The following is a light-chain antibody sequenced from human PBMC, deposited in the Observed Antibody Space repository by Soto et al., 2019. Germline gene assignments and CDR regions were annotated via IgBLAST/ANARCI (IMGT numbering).Light chain of an antibody. CDR2: KAS. CDR3: QQYNSYWT. CDR1: QTISSW. V-gene: IGKV1-5*03. J-gene: IGKJ1*01. Sequence: DIPMTQSPSSLSGSVAVLFTIACRASQTISSWLDWYQQKPVKAPKLLIYKASTVKSGVPSRFSGSGSGTEFTLTISSLQPDDFATYYCQQYNSYWTFGQGTKVDI.